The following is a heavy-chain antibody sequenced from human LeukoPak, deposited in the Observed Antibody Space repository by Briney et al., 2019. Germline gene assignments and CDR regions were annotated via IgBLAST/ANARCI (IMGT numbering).Heavy chain of an antibody. CDR1: GFTFSSYS. CDR2: ISSSSSYI. D-gene: IGHD1-26*01. V-gene: IGHV3-21*01. J-gene: IGHJ6*02. Sequence: GGSLRLSCAASGFTFSSYSMNWVRQAPGKGLEWVSSISSSSSYIYYADSVKGRFTISRDNAKNSLYLQMNSLRAEDTAVYYCARDNPMVGEHYYYGMDVWGQGTTVTVSS. CDR3: ARDNPMVGEHYYYGMDV.